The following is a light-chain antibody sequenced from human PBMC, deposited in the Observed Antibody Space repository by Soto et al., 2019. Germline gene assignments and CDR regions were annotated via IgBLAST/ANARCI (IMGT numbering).Light chain of an antibody. CDR1: QSVSTN. CDR3: QQFNNWPPWA. V-gene: IGKV3-15*01. J-gene: IGKJ1*01. Sequence: EIVMTQSPATVSVSPGDRVTLSCRASQSVSTNLAWYQQKRGQAPSLLIYGASTRATGIPARFSGSGSGTEFTLTISSLQSEDFAVYYCQQFNNWPPWAFGQGTKVEI. CDR2: GAS.